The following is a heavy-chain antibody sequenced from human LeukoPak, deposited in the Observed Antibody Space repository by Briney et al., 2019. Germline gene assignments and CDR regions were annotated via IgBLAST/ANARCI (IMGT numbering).Heavy chain of an antibody. CDR2: ISDSGGST. J-gene: IGHJ4*02. CDR1: EFTFSTYA. D-gene: IGHD1-1*01. CDR3: AKDAGQGGTTGTTSVF. Sequence: GGSLRLSCAASEFTFSTYAMTWVRQAPGKGLEWVSTISDSGGSTYYADSVKGRFTISRDNSNNTLYLQMNSLRIEDTALYFCAKDAGQGGTTGTTSVFWGQGTLVTVSS. V-gene: IGHV3-23*01.